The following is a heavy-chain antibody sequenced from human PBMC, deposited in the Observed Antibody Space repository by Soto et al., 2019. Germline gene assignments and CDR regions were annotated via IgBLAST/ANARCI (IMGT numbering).Heavy chain of an antibody. Sequence: QITLRESGPSLVKPTETLTLTCTFSGFSLTTTGVGVGWIRQPPGKALEWLAVVFWDGGERYSPALKSRVTLTKDTSKDKVVFTMTNMDPAETATYYCTQVYGGGSWGWYFRSWGQGTRVTVSS. J-gene: IGHJ5*02. V-gene: IGHV2-5*02. CDR3: TQVYGGGSWGWYFRS. CDR2: VFWDGGE. D-gene: IGHD1-26*01. CDR1: GFSLTTTGVG.